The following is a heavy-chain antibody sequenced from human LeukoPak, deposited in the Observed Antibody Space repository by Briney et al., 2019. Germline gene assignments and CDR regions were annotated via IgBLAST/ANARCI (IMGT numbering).Heavy chain of an antibody. Sequence: PSETLSLTCTVSGGSISGYYWSWIRQPPGKGLEWIGYIYYSGSTNYNPSLKSRVTISVDTSKNQFSLKLSSVTTADTAIYYCAKGDGYNFAFNIWGQGTMVTVSS. D-gene: IGHD5-24*01. J-gene: IGHJ3*02. CDR3: AKGDGYNFAFNI. CDR1: GGSISGYY. CDR2: IYYSGST. V-gene: IGHV4-59*01.